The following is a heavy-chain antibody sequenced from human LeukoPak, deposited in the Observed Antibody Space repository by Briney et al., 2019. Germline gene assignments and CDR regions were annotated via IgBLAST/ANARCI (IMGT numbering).Heavy chain of an antibody. Sequence: GGSLRLSCAASGFTFSSYWMHWVRQAPGKGLAWVSRINSDGSSTSYADSVKGRFTISRDNAKNTLYLQMNSLRADDTAVYYCARALAVAGTGGFDPWGQGTLVTVSS. V-gene: IGHV3-74*01. CDR1: GFTFSSYW. D-gene: IGHD6-19*01. CDR2: INSDGSST. CDR3: ARALAVAGTGGFDP. J-gene: IGHJ5*02.